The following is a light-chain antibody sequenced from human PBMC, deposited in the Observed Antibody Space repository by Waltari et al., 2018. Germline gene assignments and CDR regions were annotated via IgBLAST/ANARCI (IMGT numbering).Light chain of an antibody. J-gene: IGKJ1*01. CDR1: QSISTW. V-gene: IGKV1-5*03. Sequence: DIQLTQSPSTLSASVGDRVTISCRPTQSISTWLAWYQQKPGKAPKLLIYKAFNLEGGVPSRFSGSSSGTEFTLTISSLQPDDFATYYCQQYKSPPWTFGQGTKVDI. CDR2: KAF. CDR3: QQYKSPPWT.